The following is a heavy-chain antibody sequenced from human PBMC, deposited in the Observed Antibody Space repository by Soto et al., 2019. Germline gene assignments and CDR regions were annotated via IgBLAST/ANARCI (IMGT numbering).Heavy chain of an antibody. J-gene: IGHJ3*02. CDR2: TYHSGST. V-gene: IGHV4-30-2*01. CDR3: AASLSTQYYDSSGYYPDFDI. D-gene: IGHD3-22*01. CDR1: GDSISSSGSS. Sequence: HLQLQESGSGLVKPSQTLSLTCDVSGDSISSSGSSWNWIRQPPGKALEWIGLTYHSGSTYYNPSLESRVTISVDRSKNQFSLKLKSVTAADRAVYYCAASLSTQYYDSSGYYPDFDIWGQGIMVTVSS.